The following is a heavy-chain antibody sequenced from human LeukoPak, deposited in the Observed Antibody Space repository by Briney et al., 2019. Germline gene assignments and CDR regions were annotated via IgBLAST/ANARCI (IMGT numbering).Heavy chain of an antibody. J-gene: IGHJ4*02. V-gene: IGHV4-38-2*02. CDR2: IYHSGST. CDR3: ARDEELAAAGSFDY. Sequence: SETLSLTCTVSGYSISSGYYWGWIRQPPGKGLEWIGSIYHSGSTYYNPSLKSRVTISVDTSKNQFSLKLSSVTAADTAVYYCARDEELAAAGSFDYWGQGTLVTVSS. CDR1: GYSISSGYY. D-gene: IGHD6-13*01.